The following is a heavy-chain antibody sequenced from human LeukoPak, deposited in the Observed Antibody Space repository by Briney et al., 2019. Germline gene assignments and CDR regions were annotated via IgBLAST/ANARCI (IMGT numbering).Heavy chain of an antibody. CDR2: IYYSGST. CDR1: GGSLSSYY. V-gene: IGHV4-59*08. J-gene: IGHJ4*02. Sequence: SETLSLTCTVSGGSLSSYYWSWIRQPPGKGLEWIGYIYYSGSTSYNPSLKSRVTISADTSKNQFSLKLNSVTATDTAVYYCARHLTATNFPFDYWGQGTLVTVSP. D-gene: IGHD2/OR15-2a*01. CDR3: ARHLTATNFPFDY.